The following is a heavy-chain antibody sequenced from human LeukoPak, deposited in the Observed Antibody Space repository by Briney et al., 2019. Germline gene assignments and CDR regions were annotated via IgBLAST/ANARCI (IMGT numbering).Heavy chain of an antibody. CDR1: GFRVSGYD. CDR3: ARRPFGADY. V-gene: IGHV3-11*06. Sequence: GGSLRLSCAASGFRVSGYDLNWIRQAPGKGLEWIAYISISSSNIHYADSVRGRFTISRDNANNSLYLQLSSLRIEDTAVYYCARRPFGADYWGQGTLVTVSS. CDR2: ISISSSNI. D-gene: IGHD3-10*01. J-gene: IGHJ4*02.